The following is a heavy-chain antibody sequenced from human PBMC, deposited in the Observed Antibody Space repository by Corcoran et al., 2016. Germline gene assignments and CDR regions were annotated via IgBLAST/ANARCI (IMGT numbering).Heavy chain of an antibody. J-gene: IGHJ4*02. V-gene: IGHV3-73*02. CDR3: CIAAAGDKGY. D-gene: IGHD6-13*01. CDR1: GFTFIGSA. Sequence: EVHLVESGGGLVQPGGALKLACAASGFTFIGSAMHWVRQASGKGLEWVGRIRSKANSYATAYAASVKGRFTISRDDSKNTAYLQMNSLKTEDTAVYYCCIAAAGDKGYWGQGTLVTVSS. CDR2: IRSKANSYAT.